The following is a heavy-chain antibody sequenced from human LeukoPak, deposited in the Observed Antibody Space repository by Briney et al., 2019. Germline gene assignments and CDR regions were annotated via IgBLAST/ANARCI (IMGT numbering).Heavy chain of an antibody. Sequence: PSETLSLTCAISGGSISVTPYYWGWIRQPPGKGLEWIGSIYYSGSTYYNPSLKSRLTTSVDTSKNQFSLKLTSVTAADTAVYYCARASMIFGHFAYWGRGTLVTVSS. CDR3: ARASMIFGHFAY. V-gene: IGHV4-39*07. CDR1: GGSISVTPYY. CDR2: IYYSGST. D-gene: IGHD3/OR15-3a*01. J-gene: IGHJ4*02.